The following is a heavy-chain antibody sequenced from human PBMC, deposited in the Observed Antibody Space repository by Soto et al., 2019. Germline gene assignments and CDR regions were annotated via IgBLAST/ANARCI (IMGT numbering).Heavy chain of an antibody. D-gene: IGHD3-22*01. Sequence: QITLKESGPTLVKPTQTLTLTCTFSGFSLSTSGVGVGWIRQPPGKALEWLALIYWDDDKRYSPSLKSRLTITKDTSKNQVVLTMTNMDPVDTATYYCAHSRIYYDSSGYKRGAFDIWGQGTMVTVSS. CDR2: IYWDDDK. J-gene: IGHJ3*02. V-gene: IGHV2-5*02. CDR3: AHSRIYYDSSGYKRGAFDI. CDR1: GFSLSTSGVG.